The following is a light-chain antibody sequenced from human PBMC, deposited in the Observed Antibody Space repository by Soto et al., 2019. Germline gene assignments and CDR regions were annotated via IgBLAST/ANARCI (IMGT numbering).Light chain of an antibody. Sequence: EVVLTQSPATLSMSPGERVTLSCRASQSVSTFVAWYQHKPGQAPRPVIYDTFKRAPGVPDRFSGGGSGTDFSFTISSLEPEDFAVYYCQQRARWPMPFGQGTRLELK. CDR2: DTF. V-gene: IGKV3-11*01. CDR3: QQRARWPMP. J-gene: IGKJ5*01. CDR1: QSVSTF.